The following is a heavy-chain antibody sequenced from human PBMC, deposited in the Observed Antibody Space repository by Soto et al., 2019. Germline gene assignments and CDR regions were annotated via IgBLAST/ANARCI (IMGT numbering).Heavy chain of an antibody. Sequence: HPGGSLRLSCAASGFTFSSYEMNWVRQAPGKGLEWVSYISSSGSTIYYADSVKGRFTISRDNAKNSLYLQMNSLRAEDTAVYYCARQVYYDFWSGSIGAYYGMDVWGQGTTVTVSS. CDR2: ISSSGSTI. V-gene: IGHV3-48*03. D-gene: IGHD3-3*01. CDR1: GFTFSSYE. CDR3: ARQVYYDFWSGSIGAYYGMDV. J-gene: IGHJ6*02.